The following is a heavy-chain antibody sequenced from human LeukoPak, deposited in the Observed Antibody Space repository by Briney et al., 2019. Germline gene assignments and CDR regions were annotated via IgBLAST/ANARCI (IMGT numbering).Heavy chain of an antibody. J-gene: IGHJ5*02. CDR3: ARRAIGPGSYYPRWFDP. CDR1: GGSISSSSYY. D-gene: IGHD3-10*01. V-gene: IGHV4-39*01. Sequence: SETLSLTCTVSGGSISSSSYYWGWIRQPPGKGLEWIGSIYYSGSTYYNPSLKSRVTISVDTSKNQFSLKLSSVTAADTAVYYCARRAIGPGSYYPRWFDPWGQGTLVTVSS. CDR2: IYYSGST.